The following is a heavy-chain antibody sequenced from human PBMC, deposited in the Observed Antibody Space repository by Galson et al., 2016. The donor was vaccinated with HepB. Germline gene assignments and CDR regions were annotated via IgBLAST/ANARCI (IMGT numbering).Heavy chain of an antibody. D-gene: IGHD3-22*01. CDR3: TREGFDSNGFYYYLDY. CDR1: GFTFDNYG. CDR2: ISRNGGTT. J-gene: IGHJ4*02. V-gene: IGHV3-20*01. Sequence: SLRLSCAASGFTFDNYGLTWVRQAPGKGLEWVSGISRNGGTTNYADSVKGRFTISRDNAKNSLYLQMNSLRAEDTALYHCTREGFDSNGFYYYLDYWGQGALVTVSS.